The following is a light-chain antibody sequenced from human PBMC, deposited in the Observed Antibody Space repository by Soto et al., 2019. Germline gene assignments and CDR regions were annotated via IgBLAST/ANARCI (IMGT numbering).Light chain of an antibody. V-gene: IGKV3-20*01. Sequence: EIVLTQSPGTLSLSPGERATLSCRASQTVTNNHLAWYQQKPGQAPGLLIHDASTRATGIPDRFSGSGSGTDFTLTITRLEPEDFAVYYCQQSGSYPGTLGQGTKVEIK. CDR3: QQSGSYPGT. CDR2: DAS. J-gene: IGKJ1*01. CDR1: QTVTNNH.